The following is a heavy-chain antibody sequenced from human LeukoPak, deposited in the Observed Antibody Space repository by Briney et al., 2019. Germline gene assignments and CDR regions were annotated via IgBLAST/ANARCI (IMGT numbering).Heavy chain of an antibody. V-gene: IGHV4-59*08. Sequence: SETLSLTCSVFDGSISIYYWSWIRQPPGKGLEWIGYAYYRGSTTYNPSLESRVTMSVDTSKNQFSLKLTAVTAADTAVYYCARNSAVATSRSWFDPWGQGTLVTVSS. J-gene: IGHJ5*02. CDR3: ARNSAVATSRSWFDP. CDR1: DGSISIYY. CDR2: AYYRGST. D-gene: IGHD6-19*01.